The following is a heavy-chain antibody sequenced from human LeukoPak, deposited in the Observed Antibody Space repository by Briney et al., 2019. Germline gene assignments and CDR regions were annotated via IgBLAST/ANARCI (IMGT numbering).Heavy chain of an antibody. CDR2: ISSSSSYI. J-gene: IGHJ4*02. D-gene: IGHD6-13*01. CDR1: GFTFSSYS. Sequence: GGSLRLSCAASGFTFSSYSMNWVRQAPGKGLEWVSSISSSSSYIYYADSVKGRFTISRDNAKNSLYLQMNSLRAEDTAVYYCARSGGFSSSSDYWGQGTLVTVSS. V-gene: IGHV3-21*01. CDR3: ARSGGFSSSSDY.